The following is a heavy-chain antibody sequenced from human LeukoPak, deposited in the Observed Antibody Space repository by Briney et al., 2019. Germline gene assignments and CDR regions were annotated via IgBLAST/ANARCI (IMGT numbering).Heavy chain of an antibody. V-gene: IGHV3-48*03. J-gene: IGHJ4*02. Sequence: GGSLRLSCVASGFTFSSYEMNWVRQAPGKGLEWISYIRNSGTTIYYTDSVKGRFTMSRDNSKNTLYLQMNSLRAEDTAVYYCAKDWYSFTVVTPFSHWGQGTLVTVSS. CDR1: GFTFSSYE. D-gene: IGHD4-23*01. CDR2: IRNSGTTI. CDR3: AKDWYSFTVVTPFSH.